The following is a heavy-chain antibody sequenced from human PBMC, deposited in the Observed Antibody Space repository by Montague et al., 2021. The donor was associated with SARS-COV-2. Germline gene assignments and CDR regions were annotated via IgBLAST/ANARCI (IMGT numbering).Heavy chain of an antibody. CDR3: ARPRGGYSSYFDY. D-gene: IGHD6-13*01. V-gene: IGHV3-30*04. CDR2: ISYDGSNK. CDR1: GFTFSSYA. J-gene: IGHJ4*02. Sequence: SLRLSCAASGFTFSSYAMHWVRQAPGKGLEWVAVISYDGSNKYYVDSVKGRFTTSRDNSKNTLYLQMNSLRAEDTAVYYCARPRGGYSSYFDYWGQGTLVTVSS.